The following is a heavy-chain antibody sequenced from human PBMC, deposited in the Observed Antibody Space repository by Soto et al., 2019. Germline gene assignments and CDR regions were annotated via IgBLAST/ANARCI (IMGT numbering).Heavy chain of an antibody. CDR3: AKPFNFHYTCFVGQY. V-gene: IGHV3-30-3*01. Sequence: QVQLVNSGGGVVQPGRSLKLSCTASGLIFSGYPMHWVRQAPGKGLEWVAIISDDGTNKDYADSVKGRFTISRDNSKNTLKPQMNSLRPEDTSVYYCAKPFNFHYTCFVGQYWGQGTLVTVSS. D-gene: IGHD3-3*01. CDR2: ISDDGTNK. J-gene: IGHJ4*02. CDR1: GLIFSGYP.